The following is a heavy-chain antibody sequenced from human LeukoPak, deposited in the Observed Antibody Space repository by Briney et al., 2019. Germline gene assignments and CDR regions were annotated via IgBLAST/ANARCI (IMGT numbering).Heavy chain of an antibody. CDR1: GYSFTSYW. Sequence: GESLKISCKGIGYSFTSYWIGWARQMPGKGMEWMGVIYPGDSRIRYNPSFQGQVTISVDKSIRTAYLQWVSLKASDTAMYYCACRDLTSTWSYPWGQGTLVTVSS. D-gene: IGHD2-2*01. CDR3: ACRDLTSTWSYP. CDR2: IYPGDSRI. J-gene: IGHJ5*02. V-gene: IGHV5-51*01.